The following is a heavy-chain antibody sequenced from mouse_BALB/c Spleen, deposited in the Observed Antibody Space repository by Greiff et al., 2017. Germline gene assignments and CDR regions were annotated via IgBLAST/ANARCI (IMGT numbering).Heavy chain of an antibody. J-gene: IGHJ4*01. Sequence: EVQLQQSGPELVKPGASVKMSCKASGYTFTSYVMHWVKQKPGQGLEWIGYINPYNDGTKYNEKFKGKATLTSDKSSSTAYMELSSLTSEDSAVYYCAKGYYYSSSPLGYYAMDYWGQGTSVTVSS. CDR3: AKGYYYSSSPLGYYAMDY. CDR1: GYTFTSYV. V-gene: IGHV1-14*01. D-gene: IGHD1-1*01. CDR2: INPYNDGT.